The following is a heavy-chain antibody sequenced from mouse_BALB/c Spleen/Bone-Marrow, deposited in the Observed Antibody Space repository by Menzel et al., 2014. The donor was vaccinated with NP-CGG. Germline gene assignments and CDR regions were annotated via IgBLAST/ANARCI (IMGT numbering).Heavy chain of an antibody. D-gene: IGHD2-10*02. Sequence: EVQGVESGGGLVQPKGSLKLSCAASGFTFNTNAMNWVRQAPGKGLEWVARIRSKSNNYATYYADSVKDRFTISRDVSQSMLYLQMNNLKTEDTAMYYCVRGFGLVYWGQGTSVTVSS. V-gene: IGHV10S3*01. CDR2: IRSKSNNYAT. J-gene: IGHJ4*01. CDR1: GFTFNTNA. CDR3: VRGFGLVY.